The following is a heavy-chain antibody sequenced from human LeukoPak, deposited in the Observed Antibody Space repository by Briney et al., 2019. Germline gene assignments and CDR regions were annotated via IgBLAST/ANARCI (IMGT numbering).Heavy chain of an antibody. CDR3: ATSLGYCSSTSCYNFDY. Sequence: GGSLRLSCAASGFTFDDYAMHWVRQAPGKGLEWVSGISWNSGSIGYADSVKGRFTISRDNAKNSLYLQMNSLRAEDTALYYCATSLGYCSSTSCYNFDYWGQGTLVTVSS. V-gene: IGHV3-9*01. CDR1: GFTFDDYA. J-gene: IGHJ4*02. D-gene: IGHD2-2*02. CDR2: ISWNSGSI.